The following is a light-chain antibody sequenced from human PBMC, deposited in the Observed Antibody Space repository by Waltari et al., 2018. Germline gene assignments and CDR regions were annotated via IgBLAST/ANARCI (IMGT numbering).Light chain of an antibody. CDR2: DVS. CDR3: QQRRNWPT. J-gene: IGKJ4*01. CDR1: QSVSTF. Sequence: EIVLTQSPATLSLSPGERATLSCRASQSVSTFLAWYQQKPGQSPRLLIYDVSFRATGIPIRFSGSGSETDFTLTISSLEPEDFAVYYCQQRRNWPTFGGGTEVEI. V-gene: IGKV3-11*01.